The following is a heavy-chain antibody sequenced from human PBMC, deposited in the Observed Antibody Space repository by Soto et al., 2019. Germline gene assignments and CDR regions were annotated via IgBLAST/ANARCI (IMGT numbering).Heavy chain of an antibody. CDR3: ANEDSPESQENYFDS. J-gene: IGHJ5*01. Sequence: GGSLRLSCEASGHTFNKYAMSWVRQAPGKGLEWVSGISGSSGRTYYADSVAGRFPISRDNLKNTLYLQMNSLTAGDTAVYFCANEDSPESQENYFDSWGQGALVTVSS. CDR2: ISGSSGRT. D-gene: IGHD3-22*01. V-gene: IGHV3-23*01. CDR1: GHTFNKYA.